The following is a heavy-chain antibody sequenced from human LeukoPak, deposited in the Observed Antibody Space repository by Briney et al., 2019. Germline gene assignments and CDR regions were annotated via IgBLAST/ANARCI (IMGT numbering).Heavy chain of an antibody. CDR1: GFTFSSFA. V-gene: IGHV3-23*01. CDR3: ATNRTTGGHRFDY. J-gene: IGHJ4*02. Sequence: PGGSLRLSCTASGFTFSSFAMSWVRQAPGQGLDWVSAISGSGDSTSYADSVRGRFIISRDNSKNTLYLEMDSLTAEDTAVYYCATNRTTGGHRFDYWGQGTLVTVSS. D-gene: IGHD1-1*01. CDR2: ISGSGDST.